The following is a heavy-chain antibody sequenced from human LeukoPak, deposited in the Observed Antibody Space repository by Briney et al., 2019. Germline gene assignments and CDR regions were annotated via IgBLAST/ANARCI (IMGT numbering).Heavy chain of an antibody. CDR1: GGSISSSSYY. CDR3: ASRFYDFWSGYINFDY. D-gene: IGHD3-3*01. Sequence: NPSETLSLTCTVSGGSISSSSYYWVWIRQPPGKGLEWIGIIYYSGSTYYNPSLKSRVTISVDTSKNQFSLKLSSVTAADTAVYYCASRFYDFWSGYINFDYWGQGTLVNVSS. CDR2: IYYSGST. J-gene: IGHJ4*02. V-gene: IGHV4-39*01.